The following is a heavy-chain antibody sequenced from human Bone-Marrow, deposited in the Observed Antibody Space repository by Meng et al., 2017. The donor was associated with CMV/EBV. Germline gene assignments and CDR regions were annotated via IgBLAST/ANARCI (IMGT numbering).Heavy chain of an antibody. CDR1: GGTFSSYA. D-gene: IGHD2-2*02. J-gene: IGHJ5*02. CDR2: IIPILGTA. V-gene: IGHV1-69*05. CDR3: ARGGCSSTSCYTYWFDP. Sequence: SVKVSCKASGGTFSSYAISWVRQAPGQGLEWMGGIIPILGTANYAQKFQGRVTITTDESTSTAYMELSSLRSEDTAVYYCARGGCSSTSCYTYWFDPWGQGTLVTVSS.